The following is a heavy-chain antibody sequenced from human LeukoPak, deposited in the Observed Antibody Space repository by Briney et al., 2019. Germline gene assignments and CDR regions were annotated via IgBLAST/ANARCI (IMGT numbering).Heavy chain of an antibody. D-gene: IGHD6-13*01. V-gene: IGHV4-59*08. J-gene: IGHJ4*02. CDR2: IYYSGST. Sequence: SETLSLTCTVSGGSISSYYWSWIRQPPGKGLEWIGYIYYSGSTNYNPSLKSRVTISVDTSKNQCSLKLSSVTAADTAVYYCARSIAAAGYDYRGQGTLVTVSS. CDR1: GGSISSYY. CDR3: ARSIAAAGYDY.